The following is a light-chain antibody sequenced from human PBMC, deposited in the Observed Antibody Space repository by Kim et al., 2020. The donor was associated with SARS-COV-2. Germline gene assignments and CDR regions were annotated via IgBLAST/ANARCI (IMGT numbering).Light chain of an antibody. CDR3: AAWDDSLNGPV. CDR1: SSNIGSNT. Sequence: QSVLTQPPSASGTPGQRVTISCFGSSSNIGSNTVNWYQQLPGTAPKLLIYSNNQRPSGVPDRFSGSKSGISASLAISGLQSEDEADYYCAAWDDSLNGPVFGGGTQLTVL. CDR2: SNN. J-gene: IGLJ3*02. V-gene: IGLV1-44*01.